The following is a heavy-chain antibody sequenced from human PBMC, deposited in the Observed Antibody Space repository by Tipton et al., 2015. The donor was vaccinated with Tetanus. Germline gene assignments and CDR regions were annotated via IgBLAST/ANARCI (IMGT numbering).Heavy chain of an antibody. D-gene: IGHD2-2*01. CDR2: ISAYNGNT. CDR3: ARVGDIVVVPAELPYYFDY. CDR1: GYTFTSYG. V-gene: IGHV1-18*04. J-gene: IGHJ4*02. Sequence: QMQLVQSGAEVKKPGASVKVSCKASGYTFTSYGISWVRQAPGQGLEWIGWISAYNGNTNYAQKLQGRVTMTTDTSTSTAYMGLRGLRSDDTAVYYCARVGDIVVVPAELPYYFDYWGQGTLVTVSS.